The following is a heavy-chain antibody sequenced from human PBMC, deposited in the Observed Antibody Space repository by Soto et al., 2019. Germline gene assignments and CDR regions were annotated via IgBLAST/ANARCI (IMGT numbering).Heavy chain of an antibody. V-gene: IGHV1-69*13. CDR2: IIPIFGPP. CDR3: ATSGECGGACSVYGMDV. J-gene: IGHJ6*02. Sequence: ASVKVSCKASGGTFSTYAISWVRQAPGQGLEWMGGIIPIFGPPNYAQKFQGRVTISADESTSTAYMELSSLRSDDTAEYYCATSGECGGACSVYGMDVCGQGTTVTVSS. CDR1: GGTFSTYA. D-gene: IGHD2-21*02.